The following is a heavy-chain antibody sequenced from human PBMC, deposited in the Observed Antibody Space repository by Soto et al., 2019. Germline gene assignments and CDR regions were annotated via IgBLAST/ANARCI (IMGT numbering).Heavy chain of an antibody. CDR3: ARALGDFWSGYYFYYGMDV. CDR1: GGSFSGYY. CDR2: INHSGST. Sequence: SETLSLTCAVYGGSFSGYYWSWIRQPPGKGLEWIGEINHSGSTNYNPSLKSRVTISVDTSKNQFSLKLSSVTAADTAVYYCARALGDFWSGYYFYYGMDVWGQGTTVTVSS. D-gene: IGHD3-3*01. J-gene: IGHJ6*02. V-gene: IGHV4-34*01.